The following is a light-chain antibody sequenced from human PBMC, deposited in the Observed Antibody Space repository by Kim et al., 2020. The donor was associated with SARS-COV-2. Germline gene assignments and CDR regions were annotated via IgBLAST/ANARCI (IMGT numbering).Light chain of an antibody. Sequence: EIVMTQSPATLSVSPGERATLSCRASQSVSSSLAWYQQKPGQAPRLLIYGASTRATGFPARFSGSGSGTDFTLTISSLQSEDFAVYYCQQYNKWQRTFGQGTKVDIK. CDR1: QSVSSS. CDR2: GAS. CDR3: QQYNKWQRT. J-gene: IGKJ1*01. V-gene: IGKV3-15*01.